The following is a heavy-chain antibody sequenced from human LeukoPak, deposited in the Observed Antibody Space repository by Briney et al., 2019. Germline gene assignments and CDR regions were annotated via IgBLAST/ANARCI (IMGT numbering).Heavy chain of an antibody. D-gene: IGHD6-13*01. CDR3: ARGPRMYSGSRYFDY. CDR2: INHSGST. V-gene: IGHV4-34*01. J-gene: IGHJ4*02. Sequence: SETLSLTCAVYGGSFSGYYWSWIHQPPGKGLEWIGEINHSGSTNYNPSLKSRVTISVDTSKNQFSLKLSSVTAADTAVYYCARGPRMYSGSRYFDYWGQGTLVTVSS. CDR1: GGSFSGYY.